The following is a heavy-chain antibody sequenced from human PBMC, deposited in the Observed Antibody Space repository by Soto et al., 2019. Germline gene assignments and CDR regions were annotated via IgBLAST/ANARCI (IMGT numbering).Heavy chain of an antibody. D-gene: IGHD1-1*01. J-gene: IGHJ4*02. CDR1: GYTFTSYY. CDR3: ARGGPETGTTRSYYFDY. CDR2: ISAYNGNT. V-gene: IGHV1-18*04. Sequence: ASVKVSCKASGYTFTSYYMNWVRQAPGQGLEWMGWISAYNGNTNYAQKLQGRVTMTTDTSTSTAYMELRSLRSDDTAVYYCARGGPETGTTRSYYFDYWGQGTLVTVSS.